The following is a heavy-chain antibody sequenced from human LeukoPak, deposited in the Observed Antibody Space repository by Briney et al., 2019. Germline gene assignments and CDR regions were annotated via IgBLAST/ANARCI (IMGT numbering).Heavy chain of an antibody. J-gene: IGHJ5*02. CDR2: IYSGGRT. CDR1: GFTVSSKF. V-gene: IGHV3-53*01. CDR3: AIWFGELSGS. D-gene: IGHD3-10*01. Sequence: QPGGSLRLSCAASGFTVSSKFMNWVRQAPGKGLEWVSVIYSGGRTYYADSVKGRFTIPRDNSKNTLYLQMNSLRAEDTAVYYCAIWFGELSGSWGQGTLVTVSS.